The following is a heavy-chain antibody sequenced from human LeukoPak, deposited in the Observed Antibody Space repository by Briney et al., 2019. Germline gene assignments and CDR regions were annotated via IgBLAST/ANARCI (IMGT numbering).Heavy chain of an antibody. Sequence: SETLSLTCTVSGGSISSYYWSWIRQPAGKGLEWIGRIYTSGSTNYYPSLKSRVTMPVDTSKNQFSLKLSSVTAADTAVYYCARDLVRGVIRYNWFDPWGQGTLVTVSS. CDR2: IYTSGST. CDR1: GGSISSYY. V-gene: IGHV4-4*07. J-gene: IGHJ5*02. D-gene: IGHD3-10*01. CDR3: ARDLVRGVIRYNWFDP.